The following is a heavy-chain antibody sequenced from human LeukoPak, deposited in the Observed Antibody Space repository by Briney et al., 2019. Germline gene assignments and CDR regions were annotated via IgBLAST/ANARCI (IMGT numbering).Heavy chain of an antibody. V-gene: IGHV1-69*10. CDR1: GVTFSSSA. D-gene: IGHD4-17*01. CDR3: ARGNSGDYVDLEY. CDR2: VIPLFVIA. J-gene: IGHJ4*02. Sequence: SLKISCTASGVTFSSSAISWVRHAPVHGLEWMGGVIPLFVIANSAQKFQSTVTITTDTSTSTPYMELSSLRSQDTAVYDCARGNSGDYVDLEYGGQGPLVTVSS.